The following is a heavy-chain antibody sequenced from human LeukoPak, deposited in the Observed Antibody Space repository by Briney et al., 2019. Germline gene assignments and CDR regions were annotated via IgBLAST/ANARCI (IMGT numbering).Heavy chain of an antibody. CDR3: AAYYYASGTFPQAMDV. Sequence: GGSVTVSCKTSGDTFSSYTFSWVRLAPGHGPEWMGRIIPIVGTTNYAQKFQGRVTITADESTNTAYMELSGLRSEDTAVYSCAAYYYASGTFPQAMDVWGSGTTVTVSS. J-gene: IGHJ6*04. CDR2: IIPIVGTT. CDR1: GDTFSSYT. D-gene: IGHD3-10*01. V-gene: IGHV1-69*13.